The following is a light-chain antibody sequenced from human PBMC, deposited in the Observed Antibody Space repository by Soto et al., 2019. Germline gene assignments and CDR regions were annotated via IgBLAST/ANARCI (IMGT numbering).Light chain of an antibody. CDR2: GQS. J-gene: IGKJ2*01. Sequence: EIVLTQSPGPLSLSPGNSAALSCRASQSVTGDKVAWYQQRPGQAPRLLIYGQSTRATDIPARFRGSGSGTDYTLTINRLEPEDFALYYCQQYGNSPFTFGQGTKLEI. CDR1: QSVTGDK. V-gene: IGKV3-20*01. CDR3: QQYGNSPFT.